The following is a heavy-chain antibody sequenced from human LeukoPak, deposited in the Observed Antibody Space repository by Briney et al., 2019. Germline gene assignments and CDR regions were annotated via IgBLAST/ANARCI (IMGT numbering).Heavy chain of an antibody. CDR1: GGSISSYY. CDR3: ARGRYVTTRGGAAAGFLDY. Sequence: SETLSLTCTVSGGSISSYYWTWIRQPPGGGLEWIGYIYYSGSSTYYNPSLNSRVTISVDTSQKQFSLRLSSVTAADTAVYYCARGRYVTTRGGAAAGFLDYWGQGTLVTVST. J-gene: IGHJ4*02. D-gene: IGHD6-13*01. CDR2: IYYSGSST. V-gene: IGHV4-59*12.